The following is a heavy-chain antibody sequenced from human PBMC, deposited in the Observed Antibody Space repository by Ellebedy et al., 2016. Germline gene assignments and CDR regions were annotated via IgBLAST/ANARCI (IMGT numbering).Heavy chain of an antibody. CDR2: IRSNTYDI. D-gene: IGHD2/OR15-2a*01. V-gene: IGHV3-21*01. Sequence: GGSLRLXXAGSGFSFNTYTMNWVRQAPGKGLEWVSSIRSNTYDIFYADSVKGRFAISRDNAKNSLYLQMDNLRVEDSAVYYCANHFCTSTTCRSDMDVWGQGTTVTVSS. CDR1: GFSFNTYT. CDR3: ANHFCTSTTCRSDMDV. J-gene: IGHJ6*02.